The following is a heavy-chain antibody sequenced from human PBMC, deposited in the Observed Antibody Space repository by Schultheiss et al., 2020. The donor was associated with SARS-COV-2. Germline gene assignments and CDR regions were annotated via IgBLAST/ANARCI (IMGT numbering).Heavy chain of an antibody. CDR3: ARDSSSGWGR. Sequence: SETLSLTCAVSGYSISSGYCWGWIRQPPGKGLEWIGSIYHSGSTYYNPSLKSRVTISVDTSKNQFSLKLSSVTAADTAVYYCARDSSSGWGRWGQGTLVTVSS. V-gene: IGHV4-38-2*02. D-gene: IGHD6-19*01. CDR1: GYSISSGYC. J-gene: IGHJ4*02. CDR2: IYHSGST.